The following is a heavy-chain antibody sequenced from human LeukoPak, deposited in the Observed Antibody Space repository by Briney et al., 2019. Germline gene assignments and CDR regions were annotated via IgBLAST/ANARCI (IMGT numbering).Heavy chain of an antibody. J-gene: IGHJ4*02. Sequence: ASVKVSCKASGYTFTNYGIIRVRQAPGQGLEWMGWISTYNGNTNYVQKVQGRVTMTRDTSTSTVYMELSSLRSEDTAVYYCARQQGLQNLNFDYWGQGTLVTVSS. D-gene: IGHD4-11*01. CDR1: GYTFTNYG. CDR3: ARQQGLQNLNFDY. V-gene: IGHV1-18*01. CDR2: ISTYNGNT.